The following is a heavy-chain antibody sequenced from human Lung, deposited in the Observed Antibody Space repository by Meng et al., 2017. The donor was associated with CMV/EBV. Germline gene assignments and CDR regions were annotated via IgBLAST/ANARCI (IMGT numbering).Heavy chain of an antibody. Sequence: EVQLLEPGGGLVQPGGSLRLSCVASGFTFSSYALTWVRQAPGKGLEWVSGISGNGGTTYYADSVKGRFTISRDNSKSTLYLQMNSLRGDDTAVYYCAGGYWCPGTLVTVSS. D-gene: IGHD3-16*01. CDR3: AGGY. CDR1: GFTFSSYA. V-gene: IGHV3-23*01. CDR2: ISGNGGTT. J-gene: IGHJ4*02.